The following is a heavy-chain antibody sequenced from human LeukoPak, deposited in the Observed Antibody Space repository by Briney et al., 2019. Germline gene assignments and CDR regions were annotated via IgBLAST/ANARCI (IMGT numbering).Heavy chain of an antibody. CDR2: ISGSGGST. CDR1: GFTFSSYA. J-gene: IGHJ5*02. Sequence: PGGSLRLSCAASGFTFSSYAMSWVRQAPGKGLEWVSAISGSGGSTYYADSVKGRFTISRDNSKNTLYLQMYSLRAEDTAVYYCAKNMYYDFWSGYSRIDPWGQGTLVTVSS. CDR3: AKNMYYDFWSGYSRIDP. D-gene: IGHD3-3*01. V-gene: IGHV3-23*01.